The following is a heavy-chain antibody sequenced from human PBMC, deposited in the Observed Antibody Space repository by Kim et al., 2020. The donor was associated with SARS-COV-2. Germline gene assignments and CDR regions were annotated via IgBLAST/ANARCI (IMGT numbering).Heavy chain of an antibody. D-gene: IGHD1-1*01. CDR3: AKVQGTTGPLDI. CDR2: ISYDGSNK. V-gene: IGHV3-30*18. Sequence: GGSLRLSCAASGFTFSSYGMHWVRQAPGKGLEWVAVISYDGSNKYYADSVKGRFTISRDNSKNTLYLQMNSLRAEDTAVYYCAKVQGTTGPLDIWGQGTMVTVSS. CDR1: GFTFSSYG. J-gene: IGHJ3*02.